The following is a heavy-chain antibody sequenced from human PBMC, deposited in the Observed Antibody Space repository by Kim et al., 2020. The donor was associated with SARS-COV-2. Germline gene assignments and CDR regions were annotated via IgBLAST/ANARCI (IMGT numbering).Heavy chain of an antibody. V-gene: IGHV4-59*01. D-gene: IGHD5-18*01. J-gene: IGHJ5*02. Sequence: SETLSLTCTASGGSISSYYWSWVRQPPGKGLEWIGYIYYNGSTNYNPSHKSRVTISVDTSKNQFALQLSSVTAADTAVYYCRRDSDTGLSWGQGTLVTVSS. CDR1: GGSISSYY. CDR3: RRDSDTGLS. CDR2: IYYNGST.